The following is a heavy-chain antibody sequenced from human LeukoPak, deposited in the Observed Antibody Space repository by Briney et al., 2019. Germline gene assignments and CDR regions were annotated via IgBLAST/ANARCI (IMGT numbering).Heavy chain of an antibody. CDR1: GGSISSYY. D-gene: IGHD4-17*01. J-gene: IGHJ4*02. Sequence: SETLSLTCTVSGGSISSYYWSWIRQPPGKGLEWIGYIYYSGSTNYNPSLKSRVTISVDTSKNQFSLKLSSVTAADTAVYYCAAYGDYGLGYWGQGALVTVSS. V-gene: IGHV4-59*01. CDR2: IYYSGST. CDR3: AAYGDYGLGY.